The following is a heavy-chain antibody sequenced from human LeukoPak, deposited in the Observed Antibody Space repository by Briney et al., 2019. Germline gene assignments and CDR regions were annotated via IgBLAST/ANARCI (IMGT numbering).Heavy chain of an antibody. J-gene: IGHJ4*02. Sequence: KPGGSLRLSCGASGFSISSHNMNWVRQAPGKGLEWVSSISSSSSYIYYADSVKGRFTISRDNAKNSLYLQMNSLRAEDTAVYYCARDSSYGSGSYWGQGTLVTVSS. CDR2: ISSSSSYI. D-gene: IGHD3-10*01. CDR3: ARDSSYGSGSY. CDR1: GFSISSHN. V-gene: IGHV3-21*01.